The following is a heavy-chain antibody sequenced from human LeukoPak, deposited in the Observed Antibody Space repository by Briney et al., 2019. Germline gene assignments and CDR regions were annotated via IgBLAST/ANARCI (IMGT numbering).Heavy chain of an antibody. CDR3: ARDDYDILTGYRSDY. J-gene: IGHJ4*02. CDR1: GLTFSIYW. V-gene: IGHV4-34*01. D-gene: IGHD3-9*01. CDR2: ISHSGST. Sequence: PGGSLRLSCAASGLTFSIYWMTWIRQPPGKGLEWIGEISHSGSTSYNPSLKSRVTISVDTSKNQFSPKLSSVTAADTAVYYCARDDYDILTGYRSDYWGQGTLVTVSS.